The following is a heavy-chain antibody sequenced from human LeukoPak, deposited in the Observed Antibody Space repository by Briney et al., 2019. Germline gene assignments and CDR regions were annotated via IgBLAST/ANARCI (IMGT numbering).Heavy chain of an antibody. CDR1: GGSFSGYY. V-gene: IGHV4-34*01. CDR2: INHSGST. D-gene: IGHD3-22*01. Sequence: PSETLSLTCAVYGGSFSGYYWSWIRQPPGKGLEWIGEINHSGSTNYNPSLKSRVTMSVDTSKNQFSLKLSSVTAADTAVYYCAMEYYYDSSGYSQARSNDAFDIWGQGTVVIVSS. J-gene: IGHJ3*02. CDR3: AMEYYYDSSGYSQARSNDAFDI.